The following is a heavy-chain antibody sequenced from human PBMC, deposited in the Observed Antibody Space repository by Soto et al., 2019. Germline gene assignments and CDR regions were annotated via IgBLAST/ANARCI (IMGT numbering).Heavy chain of an antibody. CDR1: GGSISSYY. J-gene: IGHJ3*01. V-gene: IGHV4-59*01. CDR2: IYYSGST. D-gene: IGHD2-2*01. CDR3: ARGASVVVPRVPRDRAFDL. Sequence: SETLSLTCTVSGGSISSYYWSWIRQPPGKGLEWIGYIYYSGSTNYNPSLKSRVTISVDTSKNQFSLKLSSVTAADTAVYYCARGASVVVPRVPRDRAFDLWGQGTMVTVSS.